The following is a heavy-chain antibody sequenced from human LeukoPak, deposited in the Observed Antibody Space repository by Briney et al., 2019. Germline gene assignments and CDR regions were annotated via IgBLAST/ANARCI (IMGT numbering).Heavy chain of an antibody. Sequence: ASVKVSCKASGYTFTGDYMHWVRQAPGQGLEWMGRINPNSGGTNYAQKFQGRVTMTRDTSISTAYMELSRLRSDDTAVYYCARARDGYNYWFDPWGQGTLVTVSS. V-gene: IGHV1-2*06. CDR1: GYTFTGDY. J-gene: IGHJ5*02. D-gene: IGHD5-24*01. CDR3: ARARDGYNYWFDP. CDR2: INPNSGGT.